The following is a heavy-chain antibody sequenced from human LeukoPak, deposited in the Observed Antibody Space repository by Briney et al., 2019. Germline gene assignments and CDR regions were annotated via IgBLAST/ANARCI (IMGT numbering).Heavy chain of an antibody. CDR2: INSDGSST. V-gene: IGHV3-74*01. D-gene: IGHD3-22*01. J-gene: IGHJ4*02. Sequence: GGSLRLSCAASGFTFSSYWMHWVRQAPGKGLVGVSRINSDGSSTSYADSVKGRFTISRDNAKNTLYLQMNSLRAEDTAVCYCARGGSSSDFDYWGQGTLVTVSS. CDR1: GFTFSSYW. CDR3: ARGGSSSDFDY.